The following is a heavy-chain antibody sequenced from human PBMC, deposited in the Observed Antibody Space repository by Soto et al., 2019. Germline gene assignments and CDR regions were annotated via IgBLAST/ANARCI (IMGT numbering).Heavy chain of an antibody. CDR1: GFTFSSYA. V-gene: IGHV3-30-3*01. Sequence: PGGSLRLSFAASGFTFSSYAMHWVRQAPGKGLEWVSFISYDGSNKYYADSVKGRFTISRDNSKNTLYLQMNSLRAEDTAVYYCAREDTARDLPFDXWGQGTLVTVSX. D-gene: IGHD5-18*01. CDR2: ISYDGSNK. J-gene: IGHJ4*02. CDR3: AREDTARDLPFDX.